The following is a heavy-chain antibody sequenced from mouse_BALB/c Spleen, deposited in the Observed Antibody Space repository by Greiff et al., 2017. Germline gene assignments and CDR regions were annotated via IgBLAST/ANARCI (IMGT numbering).Heavy chain of an antibody. Sequence: VQLKQSGPELVKPGASVRISCKASGYTFTSYYIHWVKQRPGQGLEWIGWIYPGNVNTKYNEKFKGKATLTADKSSSTAYMELARLTSEDSAIYYCARNYGSPYYFDYWGQGTTLTVSS. V-gene: IGHV1S56*01. CDR1: GYTFTSYY. J-gene: IGHJ2*01. CDR2: IYPGNVNT. CDR3: ARNYGSPYYFDY. D-gene: IGHD1-1*01.